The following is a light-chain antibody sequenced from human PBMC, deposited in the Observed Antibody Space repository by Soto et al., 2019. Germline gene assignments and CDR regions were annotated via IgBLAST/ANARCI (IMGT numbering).Light chain of an antibody. CDR1: QTFRSS. CDR3: QHYKSDSRYS. CDR2: DAV. Sequence: DIQMTQSPSTLSASIGDTVSITCRASQTFRSSLAWYQQKPGEAPKVPIFDAVNLESGVPSRFSGSGSGTEFTLTITSVQPNDSATYYCQHYKSDSRYSFGQGTKLEI. V-gene: IGKV1-5*01. J-gene: IGKJ2*03.